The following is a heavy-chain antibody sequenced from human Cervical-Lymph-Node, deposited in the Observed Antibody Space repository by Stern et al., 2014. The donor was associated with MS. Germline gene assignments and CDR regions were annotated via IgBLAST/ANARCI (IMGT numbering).Heavy chain of an antibody. V-gene: IGHV4-59*11. D-gene: IGHD3-3*01. J-gene: IGHJ4*02. Sequence: QVQLQESGPGLVKPSETLSLTCSVSGGSIRGHYWSWIRPSPGKGLEWIGYIYGSGNTKYNPSLKSRVTISVDMSKNQIFLRLTSLTAADTAVYYCARGLGYDFWITDDIVDFWGQGTLVTVSS. CDR2: IYGSGNT. CDR1: GGSIRGHY. CDR3: ARGLGYDFWITDDIVDF.